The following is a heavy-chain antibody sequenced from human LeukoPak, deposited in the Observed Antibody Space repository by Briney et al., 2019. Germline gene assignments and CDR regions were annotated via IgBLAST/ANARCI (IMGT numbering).Heavy chain of an antibody. D-gene: IGHD3-22*01. CDR1: GGTFSSYA. CDR3: ARDLFPRYDSSGYYSGSDAFDI. V-gene: IGHV1-69*13. Sequence: SVKVSCKASGGTFSSYAISWVRQAPGQGLEWMGGIIPIFGTANYAQKFQGRVTITADESTSTAYMELSSLRSEDTAVYYCARDLFPRYDSSGYYSGSDAFDIWGQGTMVTVSS. CDR2: IIPIFGTA. J-gene: IGHJ3*02.